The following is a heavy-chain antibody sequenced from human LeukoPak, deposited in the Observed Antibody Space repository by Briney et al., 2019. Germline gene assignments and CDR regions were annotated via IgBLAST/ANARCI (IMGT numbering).Heavy chain of an antibody. J-gene: IGHJ3*02. V-gene: IGHV4-59*01. CDR2: IYYSGST. CDR3: ARDGHYYDSSGYAEHDAFDI. CDR1: GGSISSYY. Sequence: PSETLSLTCTVSGGSISSYYWSWIRQPPGKGLEWIGYIYYSGSTNYNPSLKSRVTISVDTSKNQFSLKLSSVTAADTAVYYCARDGHYYDSSGYAEHDAFDIWGQGTMATVSS. D-gene: IGHD3-22*01.